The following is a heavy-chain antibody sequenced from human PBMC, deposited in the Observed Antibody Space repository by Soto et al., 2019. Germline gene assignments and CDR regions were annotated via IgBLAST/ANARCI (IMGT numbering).Heavy chain of an antibody. CDR1: GFTFSSYS. J-gene: IGHJ5*02. V-gene: IGHV3-48*01. Sequence: EVQLVESGGGLVQPGGSLRLSCAASGFTFSSYSMKWVRQAPGKGLEWVSYISSSSCTIYYADSVKGRFTISRDNAKNSLYLQMNSLRAEDTAVYYCARDGGQWLNWFDPWGQGTLVTVYS. D-gene: IGHD6-19*01. CDR3: ARDGGQWLNWFDP. CDR2: ISSSSCTI.